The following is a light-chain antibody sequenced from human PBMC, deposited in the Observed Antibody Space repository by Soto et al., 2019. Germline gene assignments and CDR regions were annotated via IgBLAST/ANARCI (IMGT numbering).Light chain of an antibody. Sequence: EIVLTQSPGTPSLSPGERATLSCRASQSVTSSYLAWYQQKSGQAPRLLISGASSRATGIPDRFSGSGSGTDFTLTISRLEPEDFAVYYCQQYSTSRLTFGGGTKVEIK. CDR2: GAS. V-gene: IGKV3-20*01. CDR1: QSVTSSY. CDR3: QQYSTSRLT. J-gene: IGKJ4*01.